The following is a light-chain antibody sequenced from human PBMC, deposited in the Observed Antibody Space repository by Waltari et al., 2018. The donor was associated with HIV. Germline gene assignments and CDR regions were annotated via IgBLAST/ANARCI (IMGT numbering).Light chain of an antibody. CDR3: QAWDSSTVV. J-gene: IGLJ2*01. CDR2: QDN. V-gene: IGLV3-1*01. Sequence: SYELTQPPSVSVSPGQTASITCSGDKLGDETACWYQQKPGQSPVLVIYQDNKRPSGIPERFSGSNSGNTATLTISGTQAMDEADYYCQAWDSSTVVFGGGTKLTVL. CDR1: KLGDET.